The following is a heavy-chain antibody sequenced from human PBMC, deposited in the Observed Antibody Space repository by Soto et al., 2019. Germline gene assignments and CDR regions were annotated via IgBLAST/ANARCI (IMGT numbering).Heavy chain of an antibody. D-gene: IGHD6-6*01. V-gene: IGHV3-23*01. CDR1: GFTFSSYA. Sequence: EVQLLESGGGLVQPGGSLRLSCAASGFTFSSYAMSWVRQAPGKGLEWVSATSGSGGSTYYADSVKGRFTISRDNSKNTLYLQMNSLRAEDTAVYYCAKGSSSPYYYGMDVWGQGTTVTVSS. CDR3: AKGSSSPYYYGMDV. CDR2: TSGSGGST. J-gene: IGHJ6*02.